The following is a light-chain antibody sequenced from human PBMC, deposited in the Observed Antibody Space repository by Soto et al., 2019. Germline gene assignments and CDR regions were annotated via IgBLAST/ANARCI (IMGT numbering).Light chain of an antibody. J-gene: IGKJ4*01. CDR3: QQRSNWLT. Sequence: EILMTQSPATLSVSPGERATLSCGASQSVSTSSLAWYQQKGGHAPRLLIYDASNRATGIPARLSGSGSGTDFTLTISSLEPEDFAVYYCQQRSNWLTFGGGTKVDIK. CDR1: QSVSTSS. CDR2: DAS. V-gene: IGKV3-11*01.